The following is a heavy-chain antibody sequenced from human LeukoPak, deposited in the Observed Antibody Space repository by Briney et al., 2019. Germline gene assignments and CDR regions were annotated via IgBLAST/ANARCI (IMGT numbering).Heavy chain of an antibody. CDR1: GFIFSSYA. D-gene: IGHD3-10*01. Sequence: GGSLRLSCAASGFIFSSYAMSWVRQAPGKGLEWVSGISDSGGKTDSADSVKGRFTISRDNSKNTLHLQMDSLGAEDTAIYYCAKVHHGSGSDINMTPDYWGQGTLITVSS. CDR3: AKVHHGSGSDINMTPDY. CDR2: ISDSGGKT. V-gene: IGHV3-23*01. J-gene: IGHJ4*02.